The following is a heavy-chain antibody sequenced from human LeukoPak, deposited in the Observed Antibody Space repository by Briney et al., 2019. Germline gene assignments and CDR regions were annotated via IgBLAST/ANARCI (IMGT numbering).Heavy chain of an antibody. CDR1: GFTFSSYW. CDR2: IKQDGSEK. CDR3: ARDRGLDTIDVIDAFDI. V-gene: IGHV3-7*01. J-gene: IGHJ3*02. Sequence: PGGSLRLSCAASGFTFSSYWMSWVRQAPGKGLEWVANIKQDGSEKYYVDSVKGRFTISRDNAKNSLYLQMNSLRAEDTAVYYCARDRGLDTIDVIDAFDIWGQGTMVTVSS. D-gene: IGHD3-10*01.